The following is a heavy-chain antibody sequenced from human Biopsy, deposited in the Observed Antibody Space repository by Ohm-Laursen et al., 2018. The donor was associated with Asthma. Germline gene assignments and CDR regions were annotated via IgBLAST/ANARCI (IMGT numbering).Heavy chain of an antibody. Sequence: TLTLTCTVSGGSISNSNYYWGWIRQSPGKGLEWIGSLHYSGSPYYTFYNPSLGSRVTISLDASKNEFSLRLTYVTAADTAQYYCVIQSGYRSGWPKLLFVYYGMDVWGPGTTVTVSS. V-gene: IGHV4-39*01. CDR1: GGSISNSNYY. CDR2: LHYSGSPYYT. D-gene: IGHD6-19*01. J-gene: IGHJ6*02. CDR3: VIQSGYRSGWPKLLFVYYGMDV.